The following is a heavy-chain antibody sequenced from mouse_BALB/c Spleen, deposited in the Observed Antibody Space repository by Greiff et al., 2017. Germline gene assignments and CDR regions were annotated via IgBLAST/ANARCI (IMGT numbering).Heavy chain of an antibody. D-gene: IGHD2-14*01. CDR2: IDPANGNT. J-gene: IGHJ2*01. CDR3: ARNYRYERDFDY. V-gene: IGHV14-3*02. Sequence: EVQLQQSGAELVKPGASVKLSCTASGFNIKDTYMHWVKQRPEQGLEWIGRIDPANGNTKYDPKFQGKATITADTSSNTAYLQLSSLTSEDTAVYYCARNYRYERDFDYWGQGTTLTVSS. CDR1: GFNIKDTY.